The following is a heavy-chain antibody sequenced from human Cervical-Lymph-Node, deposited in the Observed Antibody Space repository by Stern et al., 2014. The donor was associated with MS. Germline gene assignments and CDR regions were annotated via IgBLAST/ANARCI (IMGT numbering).Heavy chain of an antibody. D-gene: IGHD6-19*01. CDR2: SSGHNDDT. CDR1: GYTFSKYG. J-gene: IGHJ5*02. CDR3: ARDPHIAVAGTGGGFDP. V-gene: IGHV1-18*01. Sequence: QVQLGQSGAEVKKPGASVKVSCKTSGYTFSKYGISWVRQAPGQGLEWMGWSSGHNDDTNYVEKFQGRVTMTTDTSTSTAYLELRSLRSDDTAVYYCARDPHIAVAGTGGGFDPWGRGTLVTVAS.